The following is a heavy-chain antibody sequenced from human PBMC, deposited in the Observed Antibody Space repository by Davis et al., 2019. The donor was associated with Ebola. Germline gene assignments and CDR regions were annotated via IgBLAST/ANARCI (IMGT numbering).Heavy chain of an antibody. D-gene: IGHD3-22*01. J-gene: IGHJ4*02. CDR3: ARLPDSSGQPGLDY. Sequence: SLRLSCAVSGGSISSGGYSWSWIRQPPGKGLEWIGYIYHSGSTYYNPSLKSRVTISVDTSKNQFSLKLSSVTAADTAVYYCARLPDSSGQPGLDYWGQGTLVTVSS. V-gene: IGHV4-30-2*01. CDR1: GGSISSGGYS. CDR2: IYHSGST.